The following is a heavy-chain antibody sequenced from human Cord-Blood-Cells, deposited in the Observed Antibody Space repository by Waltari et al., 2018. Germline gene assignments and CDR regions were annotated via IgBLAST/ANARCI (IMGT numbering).Heavy chain of an antibody. CDR3: ARVNDFWSGYYYYYYYGMDV. D-gene: IGHD3-3*01. CDR1: GGSFSGYY. Sequence: QVQLQQWGAGLLKPSETLSLTCAVYGGSFSGYYWSWIRQPPGKGLEWIGEINHSGSTNSNPSLKSRVTISVDTSKNQFSLKLSSVTAADTAVYYCARVNDFWSGYYYYYYYGMDVWGQGTTVTVSS. V-gene: IGHV4-34*01. CDR2: INHSGST. J-gene: IGHJ6*02.